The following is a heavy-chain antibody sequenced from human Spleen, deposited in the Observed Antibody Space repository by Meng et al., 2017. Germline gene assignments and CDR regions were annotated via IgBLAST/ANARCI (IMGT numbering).Heavy chain of an antibody. CDR3: AASSWYYFDY. Sequence: GESLKISCAASGFSVSHNYMSWVRQAPGKGLEWVSVIYSGGNTYYADSVKGRFTISRDNSKNTVFLQINSLRVEDTAVYYCAASSWYYFDYWGQGTLVTVSS. CDR2: IYSGGNT. V-gene: IGHV3-66*02. CDR1: GFSVSHNY. J-gene: IGHJ4*02. D-gene: IGHD6-13*01.